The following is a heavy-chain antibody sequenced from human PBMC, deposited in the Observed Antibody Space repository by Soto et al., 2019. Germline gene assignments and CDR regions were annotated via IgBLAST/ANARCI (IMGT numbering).Heavy chain of an antibody. V-gene: IGHV1-46*01. Sequence: GASVKVSCKASGYTFTSYYLHWVRQAPGQGLEWMGIINPSGGSTTYAQKFQGRVTMTRDTSTSTVYMELSSLRSEDTAVYYCARHGGDSYGHPYFDYWGQGTLVTVSS. CDR3: ARHGGDSYGHPYFDY. CDR1: GYTFTSYY. D-gene: IGHD5-18*01. J-gene: IGHJ4*02. CDR2: INPSGGST.